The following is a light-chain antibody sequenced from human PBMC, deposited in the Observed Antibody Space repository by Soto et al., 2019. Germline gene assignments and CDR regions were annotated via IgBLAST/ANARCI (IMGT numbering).Light chain of an antibody. Sequence: EIVLTQSPGTLSLSPGERATLSCRAIQSVSKYLAWYQQKPGQAPRVLIYGASSMATGIPDRFSGSGSGTEFTLTISRLEPEDFAVYYCHQYGTSPWTLGQGTKVEIK. J-gene: IGKJ1*01. V-gene: IGKV3-20*01. CDR2: GAS. CDR3: HQYGTSPWT. CDR1: QSVSKY.